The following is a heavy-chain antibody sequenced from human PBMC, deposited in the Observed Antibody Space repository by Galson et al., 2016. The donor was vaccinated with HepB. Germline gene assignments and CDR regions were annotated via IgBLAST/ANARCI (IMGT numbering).Heavy chain of an antibody. CDR1: GDSVSSHDAI. CDR2: TYYRSKWYN. V-gene: IGHV6-1*01. D-gene: IGHD2-2*01. CDR3: ARDTSTWDGLGTEYFHH. J-gene: IGHJ1*01. Sequence: AISGDSVSSHDAIWNWIRQSPSRGLEWLGRTYYRSKWYNHYAVSVKSRITIDPDTSRNQISLQLNSVTPEDTAVYYCARDTSTWDGLGTEYFHHWGQGTLVTVSA.